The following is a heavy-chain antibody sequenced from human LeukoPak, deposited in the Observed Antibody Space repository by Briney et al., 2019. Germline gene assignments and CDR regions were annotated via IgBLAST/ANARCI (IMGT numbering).Heavy chain of an antibody. D-gene: IGHD3-9*01. V-gene: IGHV3-64D*06. CDR1: GFTFSSYA. J-gene: IGHJ5*02. CDR3: VKASDIFGFDP. CDR2: ISSNGGST. Sequence: GGSLRLSCSASGFTFSSYAMHWVRQAPGKGLEYVSAISSNGGSTYYADSVKGRFTISRDNSKNTLYLQMSSLRAEDTAVYYCVKASDIFGFDPWGQGTLVTVSS.